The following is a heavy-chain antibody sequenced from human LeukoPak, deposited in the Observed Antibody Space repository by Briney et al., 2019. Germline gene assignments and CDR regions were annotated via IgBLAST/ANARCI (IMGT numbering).Heavy chain of an antibody. V-gene: IGHV1-2*02. CDR3: ARPGGQFLEWLWYAFDI. J-gene: IGHJ3*02. CDR1: GYTFTGYY. Sequence: ASVKVSCKASGYTFTGYYMHWVRQAPGQGLEWMGWINPNSGGTNYAQKFRGRVTMTRDTSISTAYMELSRLRSDDTAVYYCARPGGQFLEWLWYAFDIWGQGTMVTVSS. D-gene: IGHD3-3*01. CDR2: INPNSGGT.